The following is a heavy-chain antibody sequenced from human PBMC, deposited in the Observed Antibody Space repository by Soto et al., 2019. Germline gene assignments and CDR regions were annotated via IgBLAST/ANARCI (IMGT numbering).Heavy chain of an antibody. Sequence: QVQLVQSGAEVKKPGSSVKVSCKASGGTFSSYAISWVRQAPGQGLEWMGGIIPIFGTAHYAQNFQGRATITADEITSTAYVGLSSLRSAVTVVYYCAATLPTGSPVRPDWFDPWGQGTLVPVTS. CDR3: AATLPTGSPVRPDWFDP. J-gene: IGHJ5*02. V-gene: IGHV1-69*01. CDR2: IIPIFGTA. CDR1: GGTFSSYA. D-gene: IGHD1-1*01.